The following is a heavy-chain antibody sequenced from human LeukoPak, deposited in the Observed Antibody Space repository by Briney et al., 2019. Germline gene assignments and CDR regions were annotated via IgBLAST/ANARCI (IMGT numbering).Heavy chain of an antibody. CDR2: ISAYNGNT. Sequence: ASVKVSCKASGYTFTSYGISWVRQAPGQGLEWMGWISAYNGNTNYAQKLQGRVTMTTDTSTSTAYMELRSLRSDDTAVYYCATEVLDYTNYRGCCASWGQGTLVTVSS. CDR1: GYTFTSYG. J-gene: IGHJ5*02. V-gene: IGHV1-18*01. CDR3: ATEVLDYTNYRGCCAS. D-gene: IGHD3/OR15-3a*01.